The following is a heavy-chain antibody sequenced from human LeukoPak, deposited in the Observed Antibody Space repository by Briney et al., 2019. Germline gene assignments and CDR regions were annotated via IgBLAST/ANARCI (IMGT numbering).Heavy chain of an antibody. Sequence: PGGSLRLTCAASGFTFSDYYMSWIRQAPGKGLEWVSYISSSGSTIYYADSVKGRFTISRDNAKNSLYLQMNSLRSEDTAVYYCARDVPYCGGDCHDAFDIWGQGTMVTVSS. CDR2: ISSSGSTI. CDR3: ARDVPYCGGDCHDAFDI. V-gene: IGHV3-11*01. J-gene: IGHJ3*02. D-gene: IGHD2-21*02. CDR1: GFTFSDYY.